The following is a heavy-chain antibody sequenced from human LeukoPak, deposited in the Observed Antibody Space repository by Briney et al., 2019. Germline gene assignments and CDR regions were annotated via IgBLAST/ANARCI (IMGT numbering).Heavy chain of an antibody. Sequence: SETLSLTCTVSGGSISSGSYYWSWIRQPAGKGLEWIGRIYTSGSTNYNPSLKSRVTISVDTSKYQFSLKLSSVTAADTAVYYCARVSDYVWGSYRSDIWGQGTMVTVSS. V-gene: IGHV4-61*02. CDR3: ARVSDYVWGSYRSDI. D-gene: IGHD3-16*02. CDR1: GGSISSGSYY. CDR2: IYTSGST. J-gene: IGHJ3*02.